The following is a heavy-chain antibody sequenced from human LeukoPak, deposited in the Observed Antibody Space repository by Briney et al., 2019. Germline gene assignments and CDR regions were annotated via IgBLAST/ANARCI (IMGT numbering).Heavy chain of an antibody. CDR1: GGSFSAYY. CDR2: INHGGSS. Sequence: PSDTLSLTCAVTGGSFSAYYWSWLRQPPGKGLYWIGEINHGGSSNYYTHLKRQLTIAVDPSRNQFSLKVRTVTAADTAVYYWAGAGRSGIYFDYWDQGTLVTV. D-gene: IGHD1-14*01. CDR3: AGAGRSGIYFDY. V-gene: IGHV4-34*01. J-gene: IGHJ4*02.